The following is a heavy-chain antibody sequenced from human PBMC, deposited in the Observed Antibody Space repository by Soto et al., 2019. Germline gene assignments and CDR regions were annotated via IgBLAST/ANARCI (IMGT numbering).Heavy chain of an antibody. Sequence: EVQLVESGGGLVQPGGSLRLSCAASGFTFSSYWMHWVRQAPGKGLVWVSRINSDGSSTNYADSVKGRFTISRDNAKNTLYLQMNSLRGEDTAVYYCARGGSLNWYFDLWGRGTLVTVSS. V-gene: IGHV3-74*01. D-gene: IGHD1-26*01. CDR2: INSDGSST. CDR1: GFTFSSYW. CDR3: ARGGSLNWYFDL. J-gene: IGHJ2*01.